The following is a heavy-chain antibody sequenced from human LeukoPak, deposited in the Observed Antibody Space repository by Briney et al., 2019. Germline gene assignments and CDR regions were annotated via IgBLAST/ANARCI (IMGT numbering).Heavy chain of an antibody. D-gene: IGHD3-16*01. Sequence: PGGSLRLSCAASGFTFSSYWMSWVRQAPGRGLEWVANIKQDETEKYYVDSVKGRFTISRDNAKNSLYLQMNSLRAEDTALYYCAKSGTYDYVWGSPHFDFWGQGTLVTVSS. CDR3: AKSGTYDYVWGSPHFDF. V-gene: IGHV3-7*01. CDR2: IKQDETEK. CDR1: GFTFSSYW. J-gene: IGHJ4*02.